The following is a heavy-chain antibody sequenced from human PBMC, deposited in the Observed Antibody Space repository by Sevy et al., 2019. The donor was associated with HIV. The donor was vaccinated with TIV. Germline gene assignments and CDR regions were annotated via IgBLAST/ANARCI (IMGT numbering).Heavy chain of an antibody. CDR2: IYHSGYS. V-gene: IGHV4-38-2*01. Sequence: SETLSLTCAVSAYSISSDYCWGWIRQPPGKGLEWIGSIYHSGYSYYNPSLKSRVTISVDTSKNQFSLKLSSVTAADTAVYYCARAIGTQVAGLYYFDYWGQGTLVTVSS. CDR1: AYSISSDYC. J-gene: IGHJ4*02. D-gene: IGHD6-19*01. CDR3: ARAIGTQVAGLYYFDY.